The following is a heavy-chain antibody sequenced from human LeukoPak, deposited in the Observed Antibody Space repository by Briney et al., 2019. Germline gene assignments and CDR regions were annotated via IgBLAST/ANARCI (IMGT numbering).Heavy chain of an antibody. Sequence: SETLSLTCTVSGGSISNSYWSWIRQPPGKGLEWIGYIYYSGSTNYNPSLKSRVTISVDTSKNQFSLKLSSVSAADTAVYYCARLRDLYNIFDYWGQGTLVTVSS. V-gene: IGHV4-59*12. CDR2: IYYSGST. J-gene: IGHJ4*02. D-gene: IGHD1-1*01. CDR3: ARLRDLYNIFDY. CDR1: GGSISNSY.